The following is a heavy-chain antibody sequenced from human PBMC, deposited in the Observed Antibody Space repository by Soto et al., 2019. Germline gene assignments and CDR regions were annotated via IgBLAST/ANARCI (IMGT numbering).Heavy chain of an antibody. CDR2: ISAYNGNT. Sequence: QVQLVQSGAEVKKPGASVKVSCKASGYTFTSYGISWVRQAPGQGLEWMGWISAYNGNTNYAQKLQGRVTMTTDTITSTAYMGLRGVRSGDSAWYYCARGWYNWNGDGSADPGGGIRYWGQGTLVTVSS. CDR1: GYTFTSYG. D-gene: IGHD1-20*01. V-gene: IGHV1-18*04. CDR3: ARGWYNWNGDGSADPGGGIRY. J-gene: IGHJ4*02.